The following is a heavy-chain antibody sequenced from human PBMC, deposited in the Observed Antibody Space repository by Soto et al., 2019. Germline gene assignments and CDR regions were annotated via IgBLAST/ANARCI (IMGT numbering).Heavy chain of an antibody. J-gene: IGHJ6*02. V-gene: IGHV1-69*12. CDR2: IIPIFGTA. CDR3: ARLLVAEPNYYYYGMDF. CDR1: GGTFSSYA. Sequence: QVQLVQSGAEVKKPGSSVKVSCKASGGTFSSYAISWVRQAPGQGLEWMGGIIPIFGTANYAQKFQGRVTITADESTSTAYMELCSLRSEDTAVYYCARLLVAEPNYYYYGMDFWGQGTTVTVSS. D-gene: IGHD1-1*01.